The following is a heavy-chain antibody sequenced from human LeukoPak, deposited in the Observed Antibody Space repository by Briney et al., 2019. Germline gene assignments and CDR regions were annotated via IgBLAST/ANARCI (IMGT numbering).Heavy chain of an antibody. V-gene: IGHV4-34*01. Sequence: SETLSLTCAVYGGSFSGYYWSWIRQPPGKGPEWIGEINHSGSTNYNPSLKSRVTISVDTSKNQFSLKLSSVTAADTAVYYCARRVSFYYYYYYGMDVWGQGTTVTVSS. J-gene: IGHJ6*02. CDR2: INHSGST. CDR3: ARRVSFYYYYYYGMDV. D-gene: IGHD6-13*01. CDR1: GGSFSGYY.